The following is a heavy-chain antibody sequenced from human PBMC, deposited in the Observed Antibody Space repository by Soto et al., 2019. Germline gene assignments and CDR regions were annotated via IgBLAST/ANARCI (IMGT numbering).Heavy chain of an antibody. J-gene: IGHJ4*02. CDR3: AKGNLEGLDF. V-gene: IGHV3-53*01. CDR2: IYSGGDI. CDR1: GFTVNSNY. D-gene: IGHD1-1*01. Sequence: VESGGGLIHPGGSLRLSCGASGFTVNSNYMSWVRQAPGKGLEWVSVIYSGGDIYYADSVKGRFTISRDDSKNTVYLQMNSLRADAAAIYYCAKGNLEGLDFWGQGTLVSVFS.